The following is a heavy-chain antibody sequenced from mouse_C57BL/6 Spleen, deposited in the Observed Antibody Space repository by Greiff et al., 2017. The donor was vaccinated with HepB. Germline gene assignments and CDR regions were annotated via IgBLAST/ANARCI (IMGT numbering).Heavy chain of an antibody. CDR2: ISSGGSYT. CDR1: GFTFSSYG. V-gene: IGHV5-6*01. J-gene: IGHJ2*01. Sequence: EVKLVESGGDLVKPGGSLKLSCAASGFTFSSYGMSWVRQTPDKRLEWVATISSGGSYTYYPDSVKGRFTISRDNAKNTLYLQMSSLKSEDTAMYYCARQDEGFDYWGQGTTLTVSS. CDR3: ARQDEGFDY.